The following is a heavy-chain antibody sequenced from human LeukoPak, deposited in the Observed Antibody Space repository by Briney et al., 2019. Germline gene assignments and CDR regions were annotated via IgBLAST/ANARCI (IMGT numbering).Heavy chain of an antibody. V-gene: IGHV4-59*12. CDR3: ARDRDVDDFDS. Sequence: PSETLSLTCTVSGGSISSYYWSWIRQPPGKGREWIGYIYYSGHTYYNPSLKSRVTTSIDTSKNQLSLNLKSVTAADTAVYYCARDRDVDDFDSWGHGTLVTVSS. CDR2: IYYSGHT. D-gene: IGHD2-15*01. J-gene: IGHJ4*01. CDR1: GGSISSYY.